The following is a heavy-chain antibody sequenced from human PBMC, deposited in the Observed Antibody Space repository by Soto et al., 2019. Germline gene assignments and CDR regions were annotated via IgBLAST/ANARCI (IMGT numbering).Heavy chain of an antibody. CDR2: INTDGSST. CDR1: GFTLSTYW. V-gene: IGHV3-74*01. J-gene: IGHJ4*02. CDR3: ARDQDTYGQAVFNY. Sequence: EVQLAESGGGVVQPGGSLRLSCAASGFTLSTYWMHWVRQVPGKGLVWVSRINTDGSSTNYADSVKGRFTISRDNAKNTLYLQMNSLRADDTALYYCARDQDTYGQAVFNYWGQGTLVTVSS. D-gene: IGHD2-15*01.